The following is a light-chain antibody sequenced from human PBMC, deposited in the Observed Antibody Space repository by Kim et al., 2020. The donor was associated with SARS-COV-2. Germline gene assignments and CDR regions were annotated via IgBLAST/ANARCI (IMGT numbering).Light chain of an antibody. CDR2: PAS. V-gene: IGKV1-12*01. Sequence: ASVGDRVTITCRARQGIYSYLAWYQQKPGKAPKLLIYPASSLQSGVPSRFIGSASGTDFTLTISSLQPEDFATYYCQQANSFPWTVGQGTKVDIK. CDR3: QQANSFPWT. J-gene: IGKJ1*01. CDR1: QGIYSY.